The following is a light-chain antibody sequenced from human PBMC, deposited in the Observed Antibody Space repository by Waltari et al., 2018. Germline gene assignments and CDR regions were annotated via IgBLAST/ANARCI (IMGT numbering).Light chain of an antibody. CDR2: DVS. CDR3: QHRSNWPIT. J-gene: IGKJ5*01. V-gene: IGKV3-11*01. Sequence: EIVLTQSPATLSLSPGESATLSCRASQNVSTSFAWYQQKPGQAPRLLLYDVSNRATGIPARFSGSGSGTDFTLGISSLEPEDFAVYYCQHRSNWPITFGQGTRLDIK. CDR1: QNVSTS.